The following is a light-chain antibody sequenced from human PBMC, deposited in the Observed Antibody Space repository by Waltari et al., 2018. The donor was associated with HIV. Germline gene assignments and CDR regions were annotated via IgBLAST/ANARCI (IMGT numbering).Light chain of an antibody. CDR3: QQYYSTPLT. CDR1: PSVLYSSNNKNY. J-gene: IGKJ4*01. V-gene: IGKV4-1*01. CDR2: WAS. Sequence: DIVMTQSPDSLAVSLGERATINCKSSPSVLYSSNNKNYLACYQQKPGQPPKLLIYWASTRESGVPDRFSGSGSGTDFTLTISSLQAEDVAVYYCQQYYSTPLTFGGGTKVEIK.